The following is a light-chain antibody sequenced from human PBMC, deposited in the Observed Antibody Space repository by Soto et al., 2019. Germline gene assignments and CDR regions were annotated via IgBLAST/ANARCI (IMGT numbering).Light chain of an antibody. CDR2: LGS. CDR3: QQYNNWPLYT. Sequence: DIVMTQSPLSLPVTPGEPASISCRSSQSLLHSNGYNYLDWYLQKPGQSPQLLIYLGSNRASGVPDRFSGSGSGTDFTLKISSLQSEDFAVYYCQQYNNWPLYTFGQGTKVDIK. V-gene: IGKV2-28*01. CDR1: QSLLHSNGYNY. J-gene: IGKJ2*01.